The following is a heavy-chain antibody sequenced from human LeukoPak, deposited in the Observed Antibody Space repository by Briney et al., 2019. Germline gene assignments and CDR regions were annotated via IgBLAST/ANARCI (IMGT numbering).Heavy chain of an antibody. CDR1: GFTFSSYW. CDR2: IKQDGSEK. J-gene: IGHJ4*02. Sequence: ALRLSCAASGFTFSSYWMSWVRQAPGKGLEWVANIKQDGSEKYYVDSVKGRFTISRDNAKNSLYLQMNSLRAEDTAVYYCAREHDYGDYVDYWGQGTLVTVSS. CDR3: AREHDYGDYVDY. D-gene: IGHD4-17*01. V-gene: IGHV3-7*01.